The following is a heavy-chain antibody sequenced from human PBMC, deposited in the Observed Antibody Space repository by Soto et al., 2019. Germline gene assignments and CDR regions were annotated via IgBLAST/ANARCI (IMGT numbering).Heavy chain of an antibody. CDR2: ISGSGGST. V-gene: IGHV3-23*01. CDR1: GFTFSSYA. D-gene: IGHD2-2*01. J-gene: IGHJ5*01. CDR3: AKDLSPTRVWFDP. Sequence: EVQLLESGGGLVQPGGSLRLSCAASGFTFSSYAMSWVRQAPGKGLEWVSAISGSGGSTYYADSVKGRFTISRDKSKNTLYLQMNRLRSEDRAVYYCAKDLSPTRVWFDPWGQGTLVTVSS.